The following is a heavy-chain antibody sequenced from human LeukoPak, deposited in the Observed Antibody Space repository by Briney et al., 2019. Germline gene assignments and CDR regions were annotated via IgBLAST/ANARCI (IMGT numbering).Heavy chain of an antibody. J-gene: IGHJ4*02. CDR2: IYYSGST. V-gene: IGHV4-31*03. D-gene: IGHD4-23*01. CDR3: ARVPNDYGGKGGRGYFDY. Sequence: SETLSLTCTVSGGSLSSGGCYWSWIRQHPGKGLEWIGYIYYSGSTYYNPSLKSRVTISVDTSKNQFSLKLSSVTAADTAVYYCARVPNDYGGKGGRGYFDYWGQGTLVTVSS. CDR1: GGSLSSGGCY.